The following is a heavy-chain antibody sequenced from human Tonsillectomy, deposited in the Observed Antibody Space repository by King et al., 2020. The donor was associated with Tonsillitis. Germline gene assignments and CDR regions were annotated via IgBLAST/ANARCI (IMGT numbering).Heavy chain of an antibody. D-gene: IGHD4-17*01. CDR3: TTDLTVTDYFDY. Sequence: VQLVESGGGLVKPGGSLRLSCAASGFTFSNAWMNWVRQAPGKGLEWVGRIKSKTDGGTTDYAAPVKGRFTISRDDSKNTLYLQMNSLKTEDPAVYYCTTDLTVTDYFDYWGQGTLVTVSS. V-gene: IGHV3-15*07. J-gene: IGHJ4*02. CDR1: GFTFSNAW. CDR2: IKSKTDGGTT.